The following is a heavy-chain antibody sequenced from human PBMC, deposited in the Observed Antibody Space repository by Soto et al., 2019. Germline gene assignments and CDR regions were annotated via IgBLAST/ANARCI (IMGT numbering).Heavy chain of an antibody. Sequence: PGGSLRLSCAASGFTFSSYSMNWVRQAPGKGLEWVSYISSSSSTIYYADSVKGRFTISRDNAKNSLYLQMTSLSDEDTAVYYCARHDGPVAGNGYYYYGMDVWGQGTTVTVSS. CDR3: ARHDGPVAGNGYYYYGMDV. CDR1: GFTFSSYS. D-gene: IGHD6-19*01. V-gene: IGHV3-48*02. J-gene: IGHJ6*02. CDR2: ISSSSSTI.